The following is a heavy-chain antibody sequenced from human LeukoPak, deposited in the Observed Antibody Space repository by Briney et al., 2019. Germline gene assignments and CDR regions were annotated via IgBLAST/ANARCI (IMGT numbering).Heavy chain of an antibody. V-gene: IGHV4-39*01. CDR2: IYYSGST. CDR1: GGSISSSSYY. J-gene: IGHJ4*02. D-gene: IGHD1-26*01. Sequence: SETLSLTRTVSGGSISSSSYYWGWIRQPPGKGLEWIGSIYYSGSTYYNPSLKSRVTISVDTSKNQFSLKLSSVSAADTAVYYCARQGVGEGYFDYWGQGTLVTVSS. CDR3: ARQGVGEGYFDY.